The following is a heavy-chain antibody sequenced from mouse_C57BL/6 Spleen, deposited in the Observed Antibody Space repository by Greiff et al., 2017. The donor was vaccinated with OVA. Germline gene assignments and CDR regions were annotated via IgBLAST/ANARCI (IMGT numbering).Heavy chain of an antibody. CDR2: INPNNGGT. V-gene: IGHV1-18*01. CDR1: GYTFTDYN. D-gene: IGHD2-1*01. CDR3: ARNYGNYPYYFDY. Sequence: VQLKESGPELVKPGASVKIPCKASGYTFTDYNMDWVKQSHGKSLEWIGDINPNNGGTIYNQKFKGKATLTVDKSSSTAYMELRSLTSEDTAVYYCARNYGNYPYYFDYWGQGTTLTVSS. J-gene: IGHJ2*01.